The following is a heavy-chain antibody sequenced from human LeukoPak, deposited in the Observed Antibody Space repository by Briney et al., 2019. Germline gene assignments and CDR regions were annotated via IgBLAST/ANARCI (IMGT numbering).Heavy chain of an antibody. CDR3: ARAFPDVVVGGHYYYYMDV. CDR1: GSTFTGYY. J-gene: IGHJ6*03. CDR2: INPNSGGT. Sequence: AAVKVTLKASGSTFTGYYIHWVRPAPSHGLERVGYINPNSGGTNYASKFQGRVTMTRDTSNSTGYMELSRLRSDDTAVYYCARAFPDVVVGGHYYYYMDVWGKGTTVTVSS. D-gene: IGHD2-15*01. V-gene: IGHV1-2*07.